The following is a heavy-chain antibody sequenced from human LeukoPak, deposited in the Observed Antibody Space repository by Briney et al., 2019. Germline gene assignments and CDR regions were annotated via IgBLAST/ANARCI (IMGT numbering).Heavy chain of an antibody. CDR2: IGGAAGSR. V-gene: IGHV3-23*01. J-gene: IGHJ6*02. CDR3: ARDRDIILMGHGMDV. D-gene: IGHD1-26*01. CDR1: GFSFDSYS. Sequence: GGSLRLSCAVSGFSFDSYSMSWIRQAPGKGLEWVSTIGGAAGSRNFADSVRGRFTISRDNSNNTLFLHMTNLRAEDTAVYYCARDRDIILMGHGMDVWGQGTTVTVSS.